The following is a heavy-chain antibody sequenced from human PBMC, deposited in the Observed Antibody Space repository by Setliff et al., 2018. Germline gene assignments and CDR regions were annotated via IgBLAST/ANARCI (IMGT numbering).Heavy chain of an antibody. V-gene: IGHV1-2*06. Sequence: ASVKVSCKASGYTFTGYYMHWVRQAPGQGLEWMGRINPNSGGTNYAQKFQGRVTMTTDTSTSTAYMELRSLRSDDTAMYCCARDLSTTVMTRSWYYFDYWGQGTLVTVSS. CDR2: INPNSGGT. CDR3: ARDLSTTVMTRSWYYFDY. D-gene: IGHD4-17*01. CDR1: GYTFTGYY. J-gene: IGHJ4*02.